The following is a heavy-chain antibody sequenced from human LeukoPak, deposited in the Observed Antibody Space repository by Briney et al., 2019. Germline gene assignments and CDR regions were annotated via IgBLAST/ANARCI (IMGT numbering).Heavy chain of an antibody. CDR1: GYTFTAYW. J-gene: IGHJ4*02. CDR3: ARLSKGYNSY. D-gene: IGHD5-24*01. V-gene: IGHV5-51*01. Sequence: GESLKISCQGSGYTFTAYWIGWVRQVPGKGLEWMGIIYPGDSDTRYSPSFQGQVTMSADKSTSTAYLQWTSLKASDTAMYYCARLSKGYNSYWGQGTLVTVSS. CDR2: IYPGDSDT.